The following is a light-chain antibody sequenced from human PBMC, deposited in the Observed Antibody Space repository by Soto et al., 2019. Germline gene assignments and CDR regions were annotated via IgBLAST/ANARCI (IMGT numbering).Light chain of an antibody. CDR2: DAS. J-gene: IGKJ1*01. Sequence: EIVLTQSPATLSLSLGERATLSRRASQSLSGYLAWYQQRPGQAPRLLIYDASHRATGIPARFTGSGSGTDFTLTISRLEPEDFAVYYCQQYVSSPWAFGQGTKVDIK. CDR1: QSLSGY. CDR3: QQYVSSPWA. V-gene: IGKV3-20*01.